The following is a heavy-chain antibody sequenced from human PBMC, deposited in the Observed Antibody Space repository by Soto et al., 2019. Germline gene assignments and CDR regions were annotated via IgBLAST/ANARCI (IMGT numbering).Heavy chain of an antibody. J-gene: IGHJ6*03. CDR2: ISSSGSTI. V-gene: IGHV3-11*01. Sequence: GGSLRLSCAASGFTFSDYYMSWIRQAPGKGLEWVSYISSSGSTIYYADSVKGRFTISRDNAKNSLYLQMNSLRAEDTAVYYCARGPRGDVNYYYYYYMDVWGKGTTVTVSS. CDR1: GFTFSDYY. CDR3: ARGPRGDVNYYYYYYMDV. D-gene: IGHD2-21*02.